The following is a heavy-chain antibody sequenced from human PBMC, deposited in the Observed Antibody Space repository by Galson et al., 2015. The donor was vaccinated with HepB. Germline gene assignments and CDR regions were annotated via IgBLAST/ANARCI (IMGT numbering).Heavy chain of an antibody. CDR1: GFTFSSYW. CDR3: AKVPITGTTGWVAAFDI. J-gene: IGHJ3*02. V-gene: IGHV3-7*03. D-gene: IGHD1-7*01. CDR2: IKQDGSEK. Sequence: SLRLSCAASGFTFSSYWMSWVRQAPGKGLEWVANIKQDGSEKYYVDSVKGRFTISRDNAKNSLYLQMNSLRAEDSALYYCAKVPITGTTGWVAAFDIWGQGTMVTVSS.